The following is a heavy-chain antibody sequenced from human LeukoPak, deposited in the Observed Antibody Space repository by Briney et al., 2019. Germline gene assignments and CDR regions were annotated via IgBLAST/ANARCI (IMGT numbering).Heavy chain of an antibody. CDR3: ARDLAGHYYGSGSSFDY. Sequence: PGGSLRLSCTASGFTFSTYWMSWVHQAPGKGLEWVANTREDGSEKYYVDSVKGRFTISRDNAKNSLYLQMNSLRAEDTAVYYCARDLAGHYYGSGSSFDYWGQGTLVTVSS. J-gene: IGHJ4*02. CDR2: TREDGSEK. D-gene: IGHD3-10*01. CDR1: GFTFSTYW. V-gene: IGHV3-7*01.